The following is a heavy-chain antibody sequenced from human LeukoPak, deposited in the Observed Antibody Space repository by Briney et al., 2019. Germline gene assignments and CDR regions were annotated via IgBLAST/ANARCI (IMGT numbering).Heavy chain of an antibody. J-gene: IGHJ4*02. D-gene: IGHD3-9*01. Sequence: GGSLRLSCAASGFTFSNYAMCWVRQAPGKGPEWVSSIRYNIENTHYADAVQGRFTISRDNSKNTLYLQMNSLRAEDTARYYCAKASTRDTGYYFDSWGQGTLVTVSS. CDR3: AKASTRDTGYYFDS. CDR2: IRYNIENT. CDR1: GFTFSNYA. V-gene: IGHV3-23*01.